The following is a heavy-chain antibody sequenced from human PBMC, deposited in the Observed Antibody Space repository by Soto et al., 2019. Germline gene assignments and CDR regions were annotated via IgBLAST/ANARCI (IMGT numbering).Heavy chain of an antibody. J-gene: IGHJ4*02. Sequence: PRGSLRLSCASSGFSVTGYAMSWLRQAPGKGLEWFSVLMGSGIGKEYADYVKGRFTISRDSSRNMLYLQMTGLRVEDTAVDYCEKDRYCSDIRRQDLRYWAQRP. CDR2: LMGSGIGK. V-gene: IGHV3-23*01. CDR3: EKDRYCSDIRRQDLRY. D-gene: IGHD2-15*01. CDR1: GFSVTGYA.